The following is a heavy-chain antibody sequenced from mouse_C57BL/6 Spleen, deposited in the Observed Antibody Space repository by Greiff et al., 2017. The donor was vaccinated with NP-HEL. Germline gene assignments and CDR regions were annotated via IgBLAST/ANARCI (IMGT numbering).Heavy chain of an antibody. Sequence: EVQLQQSGPELVKPGASVKMSCKASGYTFTDYNMHWVKQSHGKSLEWIGYINPNNGGTSYNQKFKGKATLTVNKSSSTAYMALRSLTSEDSAVYYCARRGMYYYGSSPYWYFDVWGTGTTVTVSS. CDR2: INPNNGGT. CDR3: ARRGMYYYGSSPYWYFDV. D-gene: IGHD1-1*01. J-gene: IGHJ1*03. CDR1: GYTFTDYN. V-gene: IGHV1-22*01.